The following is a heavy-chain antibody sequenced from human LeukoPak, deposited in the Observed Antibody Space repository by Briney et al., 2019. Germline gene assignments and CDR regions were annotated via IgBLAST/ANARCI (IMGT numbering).Heavy chain of an antibody. D-gene: IGHD4-11*01. CDR2: IYSSGST. Sequence: SSETLSLTCTVSGGSISSGDHYWSWIRQPAGKGLEWIGRIYSSGSTNYNPSLKSRVTISVDTSKNQFSLKLRSVTAADTAVYYCARVRYSNYVSFDYWGQGTLVTVSS. J-gene: IGHJ4*02. CDR1: GGSISSGDHY. CDR3: ARVRYSNYVSFDY. V-gene: IGHV4-61*02.